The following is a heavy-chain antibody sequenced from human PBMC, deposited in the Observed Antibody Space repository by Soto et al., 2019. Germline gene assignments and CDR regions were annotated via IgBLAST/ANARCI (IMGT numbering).Heavy chain of an antibody. CDR3: ASGDSSGYYYYFDY. D-gene: IGHD3-22*01. CDR1: GGTFISYA. V-gene: IGHV1-69*01. CDR2: IIPIFGTA. Sequence: KVSCKASGGTFISYAISWVRQAPGQGLEWMGGIIPIFGTANYAQKFQGRVTITADESTSTAYMELSSLRSEDTAVYYCASGDSSGYYYYFDYWGQGTLVTVSS. J-gene: IGHJ4*02.